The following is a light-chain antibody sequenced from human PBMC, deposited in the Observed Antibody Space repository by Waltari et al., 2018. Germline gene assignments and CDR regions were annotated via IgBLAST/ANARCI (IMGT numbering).Light chain of an antibody. J-gene: IGKJ5*01. V-gene: IGKV3-15*01. CDR3: QQYNNWPIT. CDR1: QSVSSN. CDR2: GSS. Sequence: EIVMTQSPATLSVSPGERATLSCRASQSVSSNLAWYQQKPGQAPRLRIYGSSTRATGIPASFSGSGSGTEFTLTISSLQSEDFAVYYCQQYNNWPITFGQGTRLEIK.